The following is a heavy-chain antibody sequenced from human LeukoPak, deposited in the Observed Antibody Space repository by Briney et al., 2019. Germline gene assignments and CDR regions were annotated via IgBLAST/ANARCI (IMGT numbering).Heavy chain of an antibody. CDR2: INTDGSST. CDR1: GFTFSSYW. D-gene: IGHD3-3*01. Sequence: HPGGSLRLSCAASGFTFSSYWMHWVRQAPGKGLVWVSRINTDGSSTSYADSVKGRFTISRDNSKNTLYLQMNSLRAEDTAVYYCAKGGDFWSGYYSSIFDYWGQGTLVTVSS. CDR3: AKGGDFWSGYYSSIFDY. J-gene: IGHJ4*02. V-gene: IGHV3-74*01.